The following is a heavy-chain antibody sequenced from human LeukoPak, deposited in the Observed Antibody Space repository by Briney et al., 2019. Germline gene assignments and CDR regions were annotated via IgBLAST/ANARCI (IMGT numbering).Heavy chain of an antibody. D-gene: IGHD6-6*01. J-gene: IGHJ4*02. Sequence: PGGSLRLSCAASGLTFSSYNMNWVRQAPGKGLEWVSYISSSSSTIYYADSVKGRFTISRDNAKNSLYLQMNSLRDEDTAVYYCAREYSSSSGSVSDYWGQGTLVTVSS. CDR3: AREYSSSSGSVSDY. V-gene: IGHV3-48*02. CDR1: GLTFSSYN. CDR2: ISSSSSTI.